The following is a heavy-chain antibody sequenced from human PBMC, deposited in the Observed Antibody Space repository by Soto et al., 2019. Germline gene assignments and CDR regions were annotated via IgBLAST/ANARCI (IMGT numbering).Heavy chain of an antibody. V-gene: IGHV4-34*01. J-gene: IGHJ6*03. CDR1: GGSFSCYY. CDR3: ATRGKSSSLFYYLAV. CDR2: INHSGST. Sequence: SETLSLTCAVYGGSFSCYYWSWIRQPPGKGLEWIGEINHSGSTNYNPSLKSRVTISVDTSKNQFSLKLSSVTAADTAVYYCATRGKSSSLFYYLAVWGKGTTGTVS. D-gene: IGHD6-13*01.